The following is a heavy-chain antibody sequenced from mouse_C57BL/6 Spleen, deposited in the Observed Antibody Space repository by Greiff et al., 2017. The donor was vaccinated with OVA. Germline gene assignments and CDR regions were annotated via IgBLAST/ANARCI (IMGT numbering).Heavy chain of an antibody. Sequence: QVQLQQPGAELVRPGSSVKLSCKASGYTFTSYWMGWVKQRPGQGLEWIGNIYPSDSETHYNQKFKDKATLTVDKSSSTAYMQLSSLTSEDAAVYYCASRDSSGYFDYWGQGTTLTVSS. J-gene: IGHJ2*01. CDR3: ASRDSSGYFDY. D-gene: IGHD3-2*02. V-gene: IGHV1-61*01. CDR1: GYTFTSYW. CDR2: IYPSDSET.